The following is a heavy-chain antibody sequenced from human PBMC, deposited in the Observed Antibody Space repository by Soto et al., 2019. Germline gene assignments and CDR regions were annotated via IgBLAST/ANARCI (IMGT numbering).Heavy chain of an antibody. CDR3: ARATRYGMDV. CDR2: ISAYNGDT. Sequence: QVQLVQSGAEVKKPGASVKVSCKASGYTFINYGFSWVRQAPGQGLEWMGWISAYNGDTKHAQKFQGRVTMTTDTSTSTAFMELTSLRSDATAVYYCARATRYGMDVWGQGTTVTVSS. CDR1: GYTFINYG. V-gene: IGHV1-18*01. J-gene: IGHJ6*02.